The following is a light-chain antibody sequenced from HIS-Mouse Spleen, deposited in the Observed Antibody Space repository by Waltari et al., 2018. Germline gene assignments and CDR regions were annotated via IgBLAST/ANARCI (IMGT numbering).Light chain of an antibody. CDR1: SSDVGGYNY. CDR3: SSYAGSNNLV. Sequence: QSALTQPPSASGSPGQPVTISCTGTSSDVGGYNYVSRYQQHPGKAPKLMIYEVSKRPSGVPDRFSGSKSGNTASLTVSGLQAEDEADYYCSSYAGSNNLVFGTGTKVTVL. J-gene: IGLJ1*01. V-gene: IGLV2-8*01. CDR2: EVS.